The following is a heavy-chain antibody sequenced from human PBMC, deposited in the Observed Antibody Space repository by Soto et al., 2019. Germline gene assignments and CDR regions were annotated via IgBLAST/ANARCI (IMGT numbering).Heavy chain of an antibody. CDR1: GGSVSSGSYY. CDR2: IYYSGST. J-gene: IGHJ4*02. Sequence: SETLSLTCTVSGGSVSSGSYYWSWIRQPPGKGLEWIGYIYYSGSTNYNPSLKSRVTISVDTSKNQFSLKLSSVTAADTAVYYCARDLDGLFDYWGQGTLVTVSS. CDR3: ARDLDGLFDY. D-gene: IGHD3-9*01. V-gene: IGHV4-61*01.